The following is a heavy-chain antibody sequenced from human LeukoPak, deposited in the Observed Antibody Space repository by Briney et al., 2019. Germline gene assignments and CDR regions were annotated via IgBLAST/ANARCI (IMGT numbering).Heavy chain of an antibody. CDR2: ISGSGGST. D-gene: IGHD6-19*01. Sequence: GGSLRLSCATSGLTFSSYAMSWVRQAPGKGLEWVSAISGSGGSTYYADSVKGRFTISRDNSKNTLYLQMNSLRAEDTAVYYCAKDRQWLAGNYFDYWGQETLVTVSS. V-gene: IGHV3-23*01. CDR1: GLTFSSYA. CDR3: AKDRQWLAGNYFDY. J-gene: IGHJ4*02.